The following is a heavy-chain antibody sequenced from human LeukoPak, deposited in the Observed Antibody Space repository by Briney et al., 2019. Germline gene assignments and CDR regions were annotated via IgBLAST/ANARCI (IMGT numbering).Heavy chain of an antibody. CDR1: GGSISSYY. Sequence: PSETLSLTCTVSGGSISSYYWSWIRQPPGKGLEWIGYIYYSGSTNYNPSLKSRVTISVDTSKNQFSLKLSSVTAADTAVYYCARGWGDWYPHWHFDLWGRGILVTVSS. D-gene: IGHD6-19*01. CDR2: IYYSGST. V-gene: IGHV4-59*01. CDR3: ARGWGDWYPHWHFDL. J-gene: IGHJ2*01.